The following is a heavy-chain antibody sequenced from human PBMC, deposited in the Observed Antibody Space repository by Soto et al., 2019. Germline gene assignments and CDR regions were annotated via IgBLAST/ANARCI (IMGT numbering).Heavy chain of an antibody. D-gene: IGHD4-17*01. J-gene: IGHJ6*02. CDR2: IIPIFGTA. CDR1: GGTFSSYA. Sequence: SVKVSCKASGGTFSSYAISWVRQAPGQGLEWMGGIIPIFGTANYAQKFQGRVTITADKSTSTAYMELSSLRSEDTAVYYCASDDGEEYYYYYGMDVWGQGTTVTVSS. V-gene: IGHV1-69*06. CDR3: ASDDGEEYYYYYGMDV.